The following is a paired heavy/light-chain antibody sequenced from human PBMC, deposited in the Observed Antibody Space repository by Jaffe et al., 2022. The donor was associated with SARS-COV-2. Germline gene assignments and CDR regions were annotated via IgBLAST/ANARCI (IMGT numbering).Light chain of an antibody. CDR1: QSVSSY. J-gene: IGKJ3*01. V-gene: IGKV3-11*01. Sequence: EIVLTQSPATLSLSPGERATLSCRASQSVSSYLAWYQQKPGQAPRLLIYDASNRATGIPARFSGSGSGTDFTLTISSLEPEDFAVYYCQQRSSFTFGPGTKVDIK. CDR2: DAS. CDR3: QQRSSFT.
Heavy chain of an antibody. V-gene: IGHV5-51*01. D-gene: IGHD5-12*01. CDR2: IYPGDSDT. CDR1: GYSFTSYW. J-gene: IGHJ4*02. CDR3: ARPGHGRDGYNYGPTGPYYFDY. Sequence: EVQLVQSGAEVKKPGESLKISCKGSGYSFTSYWIGWVRQMPGKGLEWMGIIYPGDSDTRYSPSFQGQVTISADKSISTAYLQWSSLKASDTAMYYCARPGHGRDGYNYGPTGPYYFDYWGQGTLVTVSS.